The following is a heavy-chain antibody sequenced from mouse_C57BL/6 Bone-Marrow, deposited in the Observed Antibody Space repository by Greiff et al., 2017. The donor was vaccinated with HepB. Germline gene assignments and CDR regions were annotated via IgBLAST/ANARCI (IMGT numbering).Heavy chain of an antibody. CDR3: ARGLYYGSSYKGNY. J-gene: IGHJ2*01. CDR1: GYTFTDYY. Sequence: VQLQQSGPELVKPGASVKISCKASGYTFTDYYMNWVKQSHGKSLEWIGDINPNNGGTSYNQKFKGKATLTVDKSSSTAYMELRSLTSEDSAVYYCARGLYYGSSYKGNYWGQGTTLTVSS. D-gene: IGHD1-1*01. CDR2: INPNNGGT. V-gene: IGHV1-26*01.